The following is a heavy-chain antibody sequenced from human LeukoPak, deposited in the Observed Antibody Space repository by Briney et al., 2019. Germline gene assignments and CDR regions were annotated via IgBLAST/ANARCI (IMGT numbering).Heavy chain of an antibody. CDR2: ISSSSSTI. CDR3: ARVGGIRPYYFDY. D-gene: IGHD3-10*01. V-gene: IGHV3-48*04. Sequence: VGSLRLSCAASGFTFSSYSMNWVRQAPGKGLEWVSYISSSSSTIYYADSVKGRFTISRDNAKNSLYLQMNSLRAEDTAVYYCARVGGIRPYYFDYWGQGTLVTVSS. CDR1: GFTFSSYS. J-gene: IGHJ4*02.